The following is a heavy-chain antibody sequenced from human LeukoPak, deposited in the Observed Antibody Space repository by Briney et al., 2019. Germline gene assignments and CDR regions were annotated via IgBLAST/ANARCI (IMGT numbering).Heavy chain of an antibody. D-gene: IGHD2-15*01. CDR1: GFSFSDDF. Sequence: GGSLRLSCVASGFSFSDDFMSWIRQAPGQRPEWVSYISHSGYTIQYADSVKGRFTISRDNAKNSLYLQMSSLRAEDTAVYYCARERGDIVAFWGQGTTVTVSS. J-gene: IGHJ6*02. CDR2: ISHSGYTI. V-gene: IGHV3-11*01. CDR3: ARERGDIVAF.